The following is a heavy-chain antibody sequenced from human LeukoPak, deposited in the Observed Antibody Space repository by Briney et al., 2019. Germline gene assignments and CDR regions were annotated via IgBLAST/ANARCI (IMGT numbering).Heavy chain of an antibody. CDR3: AKEIGRLGVPLYDY. V-gene: IGHV3-23*01. J-gene: IGHJ4*02. CDR2: ISDNGGGP. D-gene: IGHD3/OR15-3a*01. Sequence: GGSLRLSCAASGFTFSSCGMSWVRQAPGEGLEWVAGISDNGGGPYYADSSKGRFTISRDNSKNILYLQMNSLRAEDTAVYYCAKEIGRLGVPLYDYWGRGTLVTASS. CDR1: GFTFSSCG.